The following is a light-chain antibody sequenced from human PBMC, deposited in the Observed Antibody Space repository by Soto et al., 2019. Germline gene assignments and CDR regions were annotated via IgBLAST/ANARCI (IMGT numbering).Light chain of an antibody. J-gene: IGKJ3*01. V-gene: IGKV1-39*01. Sequence: DIQMTQSPSSLSASVEDRVIITCRASQSISNHLNWYQQKPGKAPKLLIFAASSLQSGVPSRFSGSRSGPDFTLTISSLQPEDIATYYCQQLNEFVTFGPGT. CDR3: QQLNEFVT. CDR1: QSISNH. CDR2: AAS.